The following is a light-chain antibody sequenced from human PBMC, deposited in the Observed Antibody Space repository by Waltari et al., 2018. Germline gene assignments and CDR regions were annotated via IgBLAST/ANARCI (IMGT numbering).Light chain of an antibody. CDR3: GAYAGSHIVV. Sequence: QSALTQPPSASGSPGQSVTISCTGTSGDIGAYKYVSWYQQPPGKAPKLLIFDVDQRPSGVPHRCSGSKAGKASALTVSGLQSDDEGLYFCGAYAGSHIVVLGGGTKVTVL. V-gene: IGLV2-8*01. J-gene: IGLJ2*01. CDR2: DVD. CDR1: SGDIGAYKY.